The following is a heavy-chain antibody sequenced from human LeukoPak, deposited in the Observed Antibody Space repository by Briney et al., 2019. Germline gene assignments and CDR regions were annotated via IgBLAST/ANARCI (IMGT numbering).Heavy chain of an antibody. CDR3: ARGSPVGNS. CDR2: VYHSGTT. CDR1: GTSMTSDY. D-gene: IGHD1-14*01. Sequence: SETLSLTCTVSGTSMTSDYWSWIRQPPGKGLEWIGYVYHSGTTHYSPSLESRVTISMDTSKNQFSLKLRSVTAADTAVYYCARGSPVGNSWGQGTLVTVSS. J-gene: IGHJ4*02. V-gene: IGHV4-59*01.